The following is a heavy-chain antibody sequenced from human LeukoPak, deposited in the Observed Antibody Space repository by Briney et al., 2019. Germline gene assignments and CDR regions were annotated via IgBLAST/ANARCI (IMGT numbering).Heavy chain of an antibody. D-gene: IGHD3-9*01. CDR2: ISYDGSKQ. J-gene: IGHJ4*02. V-gene: IGHV3-30*18. Sequence: GGSLRLSCAASGFTFSSHDMHWVRQAPGKGLEWVAAISYDGSKQLYADSVKGRFTISRDNSKNTLNLQMNSLRDEDTAVYYCAKDGARYLLTYYFEYWGQGTLVTVSS. CDR3: AKDGARYLLTYYFEY. CDR1: GFTFSSHD.